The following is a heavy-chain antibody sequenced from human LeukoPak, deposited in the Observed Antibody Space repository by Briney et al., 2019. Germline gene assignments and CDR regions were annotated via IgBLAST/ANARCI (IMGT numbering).Heavy chain of an antibody. CDR1: GFTFSSYS. V-gene: IGHV3-21*01. D-gene: IGHD6-13*01. J-gene: IGHJ5*02. Sequence: GGSLRLSCAASGFTFSSYSMNWVRQAPGKGLEGVSYISSSRSYIYYADSVKGRFTISRDNAKNSLYLQTNSLRAEDTAVYYCASAAGTFGWFDPWGQGTLVTVSS. CDR3: ASAAGTFGWFDP. CDR2: ISSSRSYI.